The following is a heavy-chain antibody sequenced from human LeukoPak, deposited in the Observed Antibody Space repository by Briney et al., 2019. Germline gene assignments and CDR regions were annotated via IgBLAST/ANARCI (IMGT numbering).Heavy chain of an antibody. D-gene: IGHD6-13*01. J-gene: IGHJ5*02. Sequence: GGSLKISCKGSGYSFTSYWVGWVRQMPGKGLEWMGIIYPGDSDTRYSPSFQGQVTISADKSISTAYLQWSSLKASDTAMYYCARLHASYSSSWYWFDPWGQGTLVTVSS. CDR2: IYPGDSDT. V-gene: IGHV5-51*01. CDR3: ARLHASYSSSWYWFDP. CDR1: GYSFTSYW.